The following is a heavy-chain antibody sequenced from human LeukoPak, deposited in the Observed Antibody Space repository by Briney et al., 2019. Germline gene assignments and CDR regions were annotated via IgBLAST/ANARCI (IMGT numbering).Heavy chain of an antibody. J-gene: IGHJ4*02. CDR2: INHSGST. Sequence: PSETLSLTCAVYGGSFSGYHWSWIRQPPGKGLEWIGEINHSGSTNYNPSLKSRVTISVDTSKNQFSLKLSSVTAADTAVYYCARGRMTIAAAGTFDYWGQGTLVTVSS. CDR1: GGSFSGYH. D-gene: IGHD6-13*01. CDR3: ARGRMTIAAAGTFDY. V-gene: IGHV4-34*01.